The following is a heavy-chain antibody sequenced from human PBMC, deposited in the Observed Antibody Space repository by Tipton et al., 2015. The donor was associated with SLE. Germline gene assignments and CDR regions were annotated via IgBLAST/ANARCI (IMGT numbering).Heavy chain of an antibody. CDR1: GGSISSYY. CDR3: ASGAYGSENSYLGGWFDP. J-gene: IGHJ5*02. CDR2: IHNSGST. Sequence: TLSLTCTVSGGSISSYYWSWIRQSPGKGLEWIGYIHNSGSTNYNPSLQSRVTMSVDTSKKQSSLKLRSVTAADTAIYYCASGAYGSENSYLGGWFDPWGQGTLVTVSS. V-gene: IGHV4-4*08. D-gene: IGHD3-10*01.